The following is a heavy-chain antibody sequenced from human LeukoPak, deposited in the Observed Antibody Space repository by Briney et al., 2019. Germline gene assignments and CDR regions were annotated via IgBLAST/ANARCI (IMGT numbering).Heavy chain of an antibody. Sequence: SETLSLTCAVYGGSFSGYYWSWIRQPPGKGLEWIGEINHSGSTNYNPSLKSRVTISVDTSKNQFSLKLSSVTAADTAVYYCARGLRYFDWLSINWFDPWGQGTLVTVSS. V-gene: IGHV4-34*01. CDR2: INHSGST. CDR1: GGSFSGYY. CDR3: ARGLRYFDWLSINWFDP. D-gene: IGHD3-9*01. J-gene: IGHJ5*02.